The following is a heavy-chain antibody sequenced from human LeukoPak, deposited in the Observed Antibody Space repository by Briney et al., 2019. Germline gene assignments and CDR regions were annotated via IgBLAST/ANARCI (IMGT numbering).Heavy chain of an antibody. CDR2: IYYSGST. D-gene: IGHD6-6*01. CDR1: GFTFSSYA. Sequence: LRLSCAASGFTFSSYAMSWVRQAPGKGLEWIGYIYYSGSTYYNPSLKSRVTISIDTSKNQFSLKLSSVTAADTAVYYCARGADYSSSSHWFDPWGQGTLVTVSS. J-gene: IGHJ5*02. V-gene: IGHV4-31*02. CDR3: ARGADYSSSSHWFDP.